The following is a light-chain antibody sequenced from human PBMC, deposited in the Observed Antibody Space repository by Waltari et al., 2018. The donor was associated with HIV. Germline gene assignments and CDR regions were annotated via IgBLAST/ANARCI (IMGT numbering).Light chain of an antibody. Sequence: DIVMTQSPDSLVVSLGERATINCKSSPSVLYSSNNKNYLAWYQQKPGQPPKLLIYWASTRESGVPDRCSGSGSGTDFTLTISSLQAEDVAVYYCQQYYSTPTFGQGTKVEIK. CDR3: QQYYSTPT. CDR2: WAS. CDR1: PSVLYSSNNKNY. V-gene: IGKV4-1*01. J-gene: IGKJ1*01.